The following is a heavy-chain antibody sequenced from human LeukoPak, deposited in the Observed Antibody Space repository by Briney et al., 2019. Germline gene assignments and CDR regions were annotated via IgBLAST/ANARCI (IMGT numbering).Heavy chain of an antibody. CDR3: TRQGGEFIADTNDY. CDR2: IRSKANSYAT. CDR1: GFTFSGSA. V-gene: IGHV3-73*01. Sequence: GGSLRLSCAASGFTFSGSAMHWVRQASGKGLEWVGRIRSKANSYATAYAASVKGRFTISRDDSKNTAYLQMNSLKTEDTAVYYCTRQGGEFIADTNDYWGQGTLVTVSS. D-gene: IGHD3-10*01. J-gene: IGHJ4*02.